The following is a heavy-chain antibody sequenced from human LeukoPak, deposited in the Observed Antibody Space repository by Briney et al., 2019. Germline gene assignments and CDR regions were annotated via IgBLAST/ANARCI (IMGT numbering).Heavy chain of an antibody. D-gene: IGHD6-13*01. J-gene: IGHJ3*02. CDR1: GGSFSGYY. Sequence: PSETLSLTCAVYGGSFSGYYWSWIRQPPGKGLEWIGEINHSGSTNYNPSLKSRVTISVDTSKNQFSLKLSSVTAADTAVYYCARGRSSSWYSHAFDIWGQGTMVTVSS. CDR3: ARGRSSSWYSHAFDI. V-gene: IGHV4-34*01. CDR2: INHSGST.